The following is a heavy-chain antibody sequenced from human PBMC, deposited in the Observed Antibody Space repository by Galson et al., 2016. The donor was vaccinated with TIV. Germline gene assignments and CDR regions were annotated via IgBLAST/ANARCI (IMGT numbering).Heavy chain of an antibody. CDR2: IYTGGHT. CDR1: GFTVSGDH. J-gene: IGHJ6*02. Sequence: SLRLSCAASGFTVSGDHMAWVRQAPGRGLECVSVIYTGGHTYYADSVKGRFTISRDNSKNTIYLQLNSLRAEDTAVYYCARVNGAPKTYSMAVWGQGTTVTVSS. D-gene: IGHD7-27*01. V-gene: IGHV3-53*01. CDR3: ARVNGAPKTYSMAV.